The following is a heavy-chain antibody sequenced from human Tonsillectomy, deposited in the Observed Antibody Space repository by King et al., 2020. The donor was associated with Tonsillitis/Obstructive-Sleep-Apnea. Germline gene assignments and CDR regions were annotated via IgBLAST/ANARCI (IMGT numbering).Heavy chain of an antibody. V-gene: IGHV3-30*18. CDR3: AKDLYCSSTSCYTGGDYYYMDV. D-gene: IGHD2-2*02. Sequence: VQLVESGGGVVQPGRSLRLSCAASGFTFSSYGMHWVRQAPGKGLEWVAVISYDGSNKYYADSVKGRFTICRDNSKNTLYLQMNSLRAEDTAVYYCAKDLYCSSTSCYTGGDYYYMDVWGKGTTVTVSS. CDR1: GFTFSSYG. J-gene: IGHJ6*03. CDR2: ISYDGSNK.